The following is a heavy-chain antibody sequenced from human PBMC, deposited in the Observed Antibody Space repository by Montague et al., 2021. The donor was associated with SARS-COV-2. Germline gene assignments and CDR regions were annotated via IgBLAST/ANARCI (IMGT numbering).Heavy chain of an antibody. CDR3: ARAIGSMYSSGWYYYYYGMDV. Sequence: SETLSLTCTVSGGSISSYYWSWIRQPPGKGLEWIGYIYYSGSTNYNPSLKSRFTISVDTSKNQFYLKLSSVTAADTAVYYCARAIGSMYSSGWYYYYYGMDVWGQGTTVTVSS. J-gene: IGHJ6*02. D-gene: IGHD6-19*01. CDR1: GGSISSYY. CDR2: IYYSGST. V-gene: IGHV4-59*01.